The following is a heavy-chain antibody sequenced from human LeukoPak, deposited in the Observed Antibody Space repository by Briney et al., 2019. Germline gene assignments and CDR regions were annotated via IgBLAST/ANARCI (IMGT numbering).Heavy chain of an antibody. V-gene: IGHV3-7*01. Sequence: GGSLRLSRVASGFTFSSYLMSWFRQAPGKGLEWVANIKEDGSEKYYADYVKGRFTISRDNAKNSLSLQMSSLRDEDTAVFYCARSRTAYYNVYADFWGQGTLVTVSS. CDR2: IKEDGSEK. J-gene: IGHJ4*02. D-gene: IGHD1-26*01. CDR1: GFTFSSYL. CDR3: ARSRTAYYNVYADF.